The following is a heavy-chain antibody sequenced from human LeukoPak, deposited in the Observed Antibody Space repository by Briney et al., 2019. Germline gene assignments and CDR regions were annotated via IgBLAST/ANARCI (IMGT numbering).Heavy chain of an antibody. CDR1: GFTFSSYW. Sequence: GGSLRLSCAASGFTFSSYWMSWVRQAPGKGLEWVANIKQDGREKYYVDSVKGRFTISRDNAKNSLYLQMNTLRAEDTAVYYCARVSGSWENDYWGQGTLVTVSS. D-gene: IGHD3-10*01. CDR3: ARVSGSWENDY. V-gene: IGHV3-7*02. CDR2: IKQDGREK. J-gene: IGHJ4*02.